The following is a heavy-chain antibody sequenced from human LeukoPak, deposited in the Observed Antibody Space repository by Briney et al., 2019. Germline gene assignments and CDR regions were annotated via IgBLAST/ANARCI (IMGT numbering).Heavy chain of an antibody. Sequence: GGSLRLSCAASGFTFSDYYMSWIRQAPGKGREWVSYISSSGSTIYYADSVKGRFTISRDNAKNSLYLQMNSLRAEDSAVYYCARAAYYYDSSGYYYLDYWGQGTLVTVSS. CDR3: ARAAYYYDSSGYYYLDY. CDR2: ISSSGSTI. CDR1: GFTFSDYY. V-gene: IGHV3-11*01. D-gene: IGHD3-22*01. J-gene: IGHJ4*02.